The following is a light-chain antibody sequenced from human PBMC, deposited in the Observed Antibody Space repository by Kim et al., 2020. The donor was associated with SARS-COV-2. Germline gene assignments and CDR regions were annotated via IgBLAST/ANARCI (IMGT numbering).Light chain of an antibody. Sequence: DIQMTQSPSSLSASVGDRVTITCQASQDISNYLNWYQQKPGRAPKLLIYDASNLETGVPSRFSGSGSATDFTLTIRSLQPEDIATYYCQQYRNLPLTFGGGTKVEIK. CDR2: DAS. V-gene: IGKV1-33*01. J-gene: IGKJ4*01. CDR3: QQYRNLPLT. CDR1: QDISNY.